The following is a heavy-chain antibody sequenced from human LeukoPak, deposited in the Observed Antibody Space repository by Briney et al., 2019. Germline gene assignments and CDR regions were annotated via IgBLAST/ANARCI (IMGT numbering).Heavy chain of an antibody. CDR3: VRDLREDNISGVINLWGFAY. V-gene: IGHV1-18*01. Sequence: ASVKVSCKASGYPFSNYAINWVRQAPGQGLEWMGWISVKNGDTKYAQKLQDRVTMTTETSTSTAYMELRSLGSDDTAAYYCVRDLREDNISGVINLWGFAYWGQGTLVSVSS. J-gene: IGHJ4*02. D-gene: IGHD3-3*01. CDR2: ISVKNGDT. CDR1: GYPFSNYA.